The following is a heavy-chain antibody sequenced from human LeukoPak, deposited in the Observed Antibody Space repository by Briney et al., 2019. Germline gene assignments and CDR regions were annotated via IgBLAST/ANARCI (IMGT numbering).Heavy chain of an antibody. CDR1: GFTFSSYA. Sequence: GGSLRLSCAASGFTFSSYAMSWVRQAPGKGLEWVSAISGSGTSTYYADSVKGRFTISRDNSKNTLYLQMNSLRAEDTAVYYCAKSTGAYSSDHYFDYWGQGTLVIVSS. CDR2: ISGSGTST. V-gene: IGHV3-23*01. D-gene: IGHD6-19*01. CDR3: AKSTGAYSSDHYFDY. J-gene: IGHJ4*02.